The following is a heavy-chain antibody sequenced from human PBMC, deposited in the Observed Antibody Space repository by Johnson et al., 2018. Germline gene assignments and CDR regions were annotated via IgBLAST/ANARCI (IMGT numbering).Heavy chain of an antibody. CDR3: ARDRGYSEHKN. CDR1: GFTFSNFA. Sequence: VQLRESGGGLAQAGGSLRLSCAASGFTFSNFAMNWVRQAPGKGPEWVSHIGGGGGITDYTDSLKGRFSIPRDNSKNSLYLQMNSLRAEDTAVYYCARDRGYSEHKNWGQGTLVTVFS. D-gene: IGHD5-18*01. CDR2: IGGGGGIT. J-gene: IGHJ4*02. V-gene: IGHV3-48*04.